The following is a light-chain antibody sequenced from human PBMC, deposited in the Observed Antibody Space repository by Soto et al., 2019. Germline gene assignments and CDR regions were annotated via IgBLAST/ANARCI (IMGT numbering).Light chain of an antibody. J-gene: IGKJ3*01. Sequence: EIVLTQSPGTLCLSPGERATLSCRASQSVSSSYLAWYQQKPGQAPRLLIYGASSRATGIPDRFSGSGSGTDFTLTISRLEPEDFAVYYCQQYGGSFRVFGPGTKVDIK. CDR3: QQYGGSFRV. CDR1: QSVSSSY. CDR2: GAS. V-gene: IGKV3-20*01.